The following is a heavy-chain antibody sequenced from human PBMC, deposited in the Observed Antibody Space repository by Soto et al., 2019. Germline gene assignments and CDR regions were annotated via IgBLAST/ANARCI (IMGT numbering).Heavy chain of an antibody. CDR2: ISAYNGNT. D-gene: IGHD6-19*01. CDR1: GYTFTSYG. J-gene: IGHJ3*02. V-gene: IGHV1-18*01. Sequence: GASVKVSCKASGYTFTSYGISWVRQAPGQGLEWMGWISAYNGNTNYAQKLQGRVTMTTDTSTSTAYMELRSLRSDDAAVYYCARNKQWLVQSASDIWGRGTMVTVSS. CDR3: ARNKQWLVQSASDI.